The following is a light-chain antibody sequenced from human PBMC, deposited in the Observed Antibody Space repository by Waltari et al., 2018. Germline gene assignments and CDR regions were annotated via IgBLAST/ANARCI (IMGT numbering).Light chain of an antibody. Sequence: DVVMTQSPLSLPVTLGQAASISCKSSQSLVHSDGNTNLNWFLQRPGQSPRRLIYRVSKRDSGVPDRFSGSGSGTDFTLKISRVEAEDVGVYYCMQGTHWPYTFGQGTKLDIK. V-gene: IGKV2-30*02. CDR2: RVS. CDR3: MQGTHWPYT. J-gene: IGKJ2*01. CDR1: QSLVHSDGNTN.